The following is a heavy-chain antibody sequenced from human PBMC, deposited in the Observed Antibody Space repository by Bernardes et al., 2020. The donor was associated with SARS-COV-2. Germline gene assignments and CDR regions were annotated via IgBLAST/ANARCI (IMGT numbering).Heavy chain of an antibody. V-gene: IGHV1-18*01. CDR2: INANNGNT. D-gene: IGHD2-21*01. CDR1: GYTFNTYG. Sequence: SVKVSCKASGYTFNTYGISWVRQAPGQGLEWMGWINANNGNTNYVQKVQGRVTMTTDTSTSTAYMELRSLRSDDTAVYYCASCSGGYCFSEGSYYYYGLDVWGQGTTVTVSS. CDR3: ASCSGGYCFSEGSYYYYGLDV. J-gene: IGHJ6*02.